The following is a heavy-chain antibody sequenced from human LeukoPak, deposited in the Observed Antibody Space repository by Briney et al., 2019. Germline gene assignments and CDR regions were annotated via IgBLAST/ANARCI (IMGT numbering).Heavy chain of an antibody. D-gene: IGHD3-10*01. CDR1: GASVSSSTYY. V-gene: IGHV4-39*07. CDR3: ARGGGGSGGYYYYGMDV. Sequence: ASETLSLTCTVSGASVSSSTYYWGWVRQPPGKGLEWIASIFYSGYSYRNPSLEGRITMSVDTSRRQFSLKLSSLTAADTAVYYCARGGGGSGGYYYYGMDVWGQGTTVTVSS. J-gene: IGHJ6*02. CDR2: IFYSGYS.